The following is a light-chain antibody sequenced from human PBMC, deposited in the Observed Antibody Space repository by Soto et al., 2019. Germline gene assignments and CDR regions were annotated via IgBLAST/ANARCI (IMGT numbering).Light chain of an antibody. J-gene: IGKJ1*01. CDR1: QGIRND. CDR3: QHYNSYSEA. CDR2: AAS. V-gene: IGKV1-17*01. Sequence: DIQVIQSPSTLSASVGGRFTITCRAIQGIRNDLGWYQQKAGKAPKLLIYAASSLQSGVPSRFRGSGSGTEFTLTISSLQPDDFATYYCQHYNSYSEAFGQGTEVDIK.